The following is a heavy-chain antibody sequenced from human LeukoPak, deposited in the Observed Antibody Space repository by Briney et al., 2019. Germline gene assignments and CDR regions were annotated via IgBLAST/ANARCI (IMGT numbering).Heavy chain of an antibody. CDR3: ARGPNSNWSGLDF. J-gene: IGHJ4*02. Sequence: LAGGSLRLSCTASGFSFSRHWMHWARQLPGKGLVWVSRISPTGSTTSYADSVKGRFTVSRDNAKNTLYLQVNNLRAEDTAVYYCARGPNSNWSGLDFWGQGTLLTVSS. CDR1: GFSFSRHW. D-gene: IGHD6-6*01. V-gene: IGHV3-74*01. CDR2: ISPTGSTT.